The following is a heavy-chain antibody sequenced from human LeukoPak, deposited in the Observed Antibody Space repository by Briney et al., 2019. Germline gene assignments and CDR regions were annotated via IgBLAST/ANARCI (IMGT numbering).Heavy chain of an antibody. CDR1: GFTFSSYG. J-gene: IGHJ4*02. CDR2: SYDGSNK. Sequence: GGSLRLSCAASGFTFSSYGMHLSYDGSNKYYADSVKGRFTISRDNSKNTLYLQMNSLRAEDTAVYYCARVVVGATGPEFDYWGQGTLVTVSS. D-gene: IGHD1-26*01. V-gene: IGHV3-30*03. CDR3: ARVVVGATGPEFDY.